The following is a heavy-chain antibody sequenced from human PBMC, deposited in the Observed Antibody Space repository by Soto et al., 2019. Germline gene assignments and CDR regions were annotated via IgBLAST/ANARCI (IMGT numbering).Heavy chain of an antibody. V-gene: IGHV2-5*02. CDR1: GFSLSTSGVG. CDR2: IYWDDDK. D-gene: IGHD5-12*01. J-gene: IGHJ4*02. Sequence: QITLKESGPTLVKPTQTLTLTCTLSGFSLSTSGVGVGWIRQPPGKALEWLALIYWDDDKRYSPFLKSRLTITKDTSKNQVVLTLTNMDPVDTATYYCALTGDGYRGFKYWGQGTLVTVSS. CDR3: ALTGDGYRGFKY.